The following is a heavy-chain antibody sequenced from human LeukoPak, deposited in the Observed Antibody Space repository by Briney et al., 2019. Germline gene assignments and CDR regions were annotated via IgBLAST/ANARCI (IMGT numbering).Heavy chain of an antibody. CDR2: IAGSDGFT. CDR3: VRSLDY. Sequence: GGSLRLSCAASGFPFSSYAMNWVRQAPGKGLEWVSVIAGSDGFTQYADSVKGRFTISRDNSKNTVYLQMNRLRVEDTALYYCVRSLDYWGQGTLVNVSS. CDR1: GFPFSSYA. J-gene: IGHJ4*02. V-gene: IGHV3-23*01.